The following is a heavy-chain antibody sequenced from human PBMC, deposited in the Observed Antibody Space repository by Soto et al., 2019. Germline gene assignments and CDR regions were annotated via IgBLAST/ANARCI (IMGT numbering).Heavy chain of an antibody. CDR1: GFTFSSYG. J-gene: IGHJ6*02. CDR2: IWYDGGNK. Sequence: QVQLVESGGGVVQPGRSLRLSCAASGFTFSSYGMHWVGQAPGKGLGWVAVIWYDGGNKYYADSVKGRLTISRDNSKNTLYLQMNSLRAEDTAVYYCARDTARAMVRIYYGMDVWGQGTTVTVSS. D-gene: IGHD3-10*01. CDR3: ARDTARAMVRIYYGMDV. V-gene: IGHV3-33*01.